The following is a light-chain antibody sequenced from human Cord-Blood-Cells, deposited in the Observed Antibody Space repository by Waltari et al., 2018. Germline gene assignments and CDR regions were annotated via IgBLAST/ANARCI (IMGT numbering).Light chain of an antibody. CDR2: AAC. Sequence: DIQMTQSPSSLSASVGDRVTITCRASQSISNYLNWYQQKPGKAPKLLIYAACSLQSVLPSRFSESGSGIDFTLTISSLQPEDFATYYCQQSYSTPLTFGGGTKVEIK. V-gene: IGKV1-39*01. J-gene: IGKJ4*01. CDR1: QSISNY. CDR3: QQSYSTPLT.